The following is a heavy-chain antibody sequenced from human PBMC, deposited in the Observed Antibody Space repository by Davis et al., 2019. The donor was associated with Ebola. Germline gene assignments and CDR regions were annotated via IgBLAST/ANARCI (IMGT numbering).Heavy chain of an antibody. V-gene: IGHV3-21*01. D-gene: IGHD4-11*01. CDR2: ISSTGKYI. Sequence: ETLSLTCTVSGGSIISNYYWGWVRQAPGKGLEWVTSISSTGKYIYYGDSVKGRFTISRDNAQSSVYLQMNSLRAEDTAVYYCTRVYSNKLRVGIDYFYGMDVWGQGTTVTVSS. J-gene: IGHJ6*02. CDR1: GGSIISNYY. CDR3: TRVYSNKLRVGIDYFYGMDV.